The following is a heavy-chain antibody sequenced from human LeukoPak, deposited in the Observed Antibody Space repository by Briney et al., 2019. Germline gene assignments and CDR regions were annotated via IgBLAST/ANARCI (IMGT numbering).Heavy chain of an antibody. V-gene: IGHV3-21*01. D-gene: IGHD3-10*01. Sequence: NPGGSLRLSCAASGFTFSSYSMNWVRQAPGKGLEWVSSISSSSSYIYYADSVKGRFTISRDNAKNSLYLQMNSLRAEDTAVYYCARENYYGSGSQYFDYWGQGTLVTVSP. CDR1: GFTFSSYS. J-gene: IGHJ4*02. CDR3: ARENYYGSGSQYFDY. CDR2: ISSSSSYI.